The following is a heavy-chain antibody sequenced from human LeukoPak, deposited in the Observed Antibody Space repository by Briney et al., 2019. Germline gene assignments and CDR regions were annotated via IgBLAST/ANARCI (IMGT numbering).Heavy chain of an antibody. Sequence: GGSLRLSCAASGFTFSGYAMSWIRQAPGKGLEWVSYISSSGSFIYYADSVKGRFTISRDNAKNSLYLHMNSLRAEDTALYYCAREPYYDSSGYSPDYWGQGTLVTVSS. J-gene: IGHJ4*02. D-gene: IGHD3-22*01. V-gene: IGHV3-11*04. CDR1: GFTFSGYA. CDR2: ISSSGSFI. CDR3: AREPYYDSSGYSPDY.